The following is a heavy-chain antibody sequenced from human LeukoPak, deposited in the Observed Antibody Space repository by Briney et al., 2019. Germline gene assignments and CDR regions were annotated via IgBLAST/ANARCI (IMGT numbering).Heavy chain of an antibody. CDR1: GFTFSSYA. CDR3: ARGAIFGVVVYYYMDV. CDR2: ISSNGGST. V-gene: IGHV3-64*01. Sequence: GGSLTLSCAASGFTFSSYAMHWVRQAPGKGLEYVSAISSNGGSTYYGNSVKGRFTISRDNSKNTLYLQMGSLRAEDMAVYYCARGAIFGVVVYYYMDVWGKGTTVTVSS. D-gene: IGHD3-3*01. J-gene: IGHJ6*03.